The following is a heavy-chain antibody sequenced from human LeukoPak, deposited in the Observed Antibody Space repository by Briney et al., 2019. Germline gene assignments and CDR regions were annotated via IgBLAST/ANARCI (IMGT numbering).Heavy chain of an antibody. CDR3: ARGGATVLAFDV. CDR2: INHSGTT. Sequence: SETLSLTCAVYTGSSSGYYWSWIRQSPGKGLEWIGEINHSGTTNYNPSLKSRVTMAVDTSKNQFSLKLSSVTAADTAMYYCARGGATVLAFDVWGQGTVVTVSS. CDR1: TGSSSGYY. D-gene: IGHD4-11*01. V-gene: IGHV4-34*01. J-gene: IGHJ3*01.